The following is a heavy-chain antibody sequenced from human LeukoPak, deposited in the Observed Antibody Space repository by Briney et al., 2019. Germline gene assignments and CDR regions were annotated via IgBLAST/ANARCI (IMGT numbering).Heavy chain of an antibody. CDR1: EFTFSDYY. D-gene: IGHD3-16*01. J-gene: IGHJ4*02. CDR2: IYSGGTT. Sequence: PGGSLRLSCAASEFTFSDYYMSWVRQAPGRGLEWVSVIYSGGTTYYADSVKGRFTISRDNSKNTLYLQMNSLRAEDTAVYYCTRRRGTDYYFDYWGQGTLVTVSS. V-gene: IGHV3-66*01. CDR3: TRRRGTDYYFDY.